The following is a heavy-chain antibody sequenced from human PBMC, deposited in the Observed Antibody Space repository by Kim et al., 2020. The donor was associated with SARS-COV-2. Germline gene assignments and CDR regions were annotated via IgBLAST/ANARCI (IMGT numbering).Heavy chain of an antibody. CDR2: IYYSGRT. V-gene: IGHV4-59*01. CDR1: GGSISSNY. CDR3: ARAGYYDSSGYYGY. D-gene: IGHD3-22*01. J-gene: IGHJ4*02. Sequence: SETLSLTCTVIGGSISSNYWSWIRQPPGNGLEWIGDIYYSGRTNYNPTLKSRVTISVSTSKNQFSLKLSSVTTADTAVYYCARAGYYDSSGYYGYWGQGTLVTVSS.